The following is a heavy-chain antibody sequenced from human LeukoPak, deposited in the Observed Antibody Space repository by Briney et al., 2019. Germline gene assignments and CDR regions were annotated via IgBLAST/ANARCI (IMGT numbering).Heavy chain of an antibody. Sequence: SETLSLTCTVSGGSIRSSYYYWGWIRQPPGKGLEWIGEIYHSGSTNYNPSLKSRVTISVDKSKNQFSLKLSSVTAADTAVYYCASSGSSPHWGQGTLVTVSS. CDR2: IYHSGST. J-gene: IGHJ4*02. D-gene: IGHD6-13*01. CDR1: GGSIRSSYYY. V-gene: IGHV4-39*07. CDR3: ASSGSSPH.